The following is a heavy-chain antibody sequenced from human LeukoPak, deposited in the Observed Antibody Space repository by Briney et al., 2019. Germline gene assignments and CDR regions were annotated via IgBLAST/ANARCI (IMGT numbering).Heavy chain of an antibody. Sequence: APVTVSCKASGYIFTGYYMHWVRQAPGQRLGWMGDFYPNSGGTNYAQRFQVRVTMTWDTSISTAYMELTSLRSDDTAVYYCAREPSGSGSFDYWGQGALVTVSS. V-gene: IGHV1-2*02. CDR2: FYPNSGGT. D-gene: IGHD3-10*01. CDR1: GYIFTGYY. CDR3: AREPSGSGSFDY. J-gene: IGHJ4*02.